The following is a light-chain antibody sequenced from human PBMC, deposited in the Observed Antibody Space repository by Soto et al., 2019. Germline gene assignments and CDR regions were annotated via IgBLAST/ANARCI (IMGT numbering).Light chain of an antibody. V-gene: IGKV3-15*01. CDR2: GAS. CDR1: QSVSSN. CDR3: QQYYNWPIT. Sequence: EIVMTQSPATLSVSPGERATLSCRASQSVSSNLAWYQQKPGQAPRLLIYGASTRATGIPDRFSGSGSGTDFTLTISSLQSEDFAVYYCQQYYNWPITFGQGTRLEIK. J-gene: IGKJ5*01.